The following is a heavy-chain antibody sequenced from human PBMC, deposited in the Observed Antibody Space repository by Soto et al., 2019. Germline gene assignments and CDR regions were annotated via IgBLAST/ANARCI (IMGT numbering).Heavy chain of an antibody. CDR2: INPNSGGT. D-gene: IGHD6-19*01. V-gene: IGHV1-2*04. CDR3: ARNIPVAGTGGLDV. Sequence: GASVKVSCKASGYTFTGYYMHWVRQAPGQGLEWMGWINPNSGGTNYAQKFQGWVTMTRDTSISTAYMELSRLRSDDTAVYYCARNIPVAGTGGLDVWGQGTTVTVSS. J-gene: IGHJ6*02. CDR1: GYTFTGYY.